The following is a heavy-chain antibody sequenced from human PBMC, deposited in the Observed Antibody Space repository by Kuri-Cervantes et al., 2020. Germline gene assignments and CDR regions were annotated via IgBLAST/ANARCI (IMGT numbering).Heavy chain of an antibody. Sequence: GESLKISCKGSGYSFTSYWNGWVRQMPGKGLEWMGIIYPGDSDTRYSPSFQGQVTISADKSISTAYLQWSSLKASDTAMYYCARGNTYYDILTGYYPFDYWGQGTLVTVSS. D-gene: IGHD3-9*01. J-gene: IGHJ4*02. CDR2: IYPGDSDT. CDR1: GYSFTSYW. CDR3: ARGNTYYDILTGYYPFDY. V-gene: IGHV5-51*01.